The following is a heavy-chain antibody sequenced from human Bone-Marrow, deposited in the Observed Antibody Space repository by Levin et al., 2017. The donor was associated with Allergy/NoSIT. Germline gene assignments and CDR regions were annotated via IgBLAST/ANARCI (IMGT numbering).Heavy chain of an antibody. CDR1: GLTFSNFP. Sequence: PGGSLRLSCAASGLTFSNFPMSWVRQAPGKGLEWVAAINHSGLRTYYADSMKGRFTVSRDNSKNALYLQMNGLRADDTAVYYCAKGLTIFGGFDSWGQGTLVTVSS. D-gene: IGHD3-3*01. CDR2: INHSGLRT. V-gene: IGHV3-23*01. CDR3: AKGLTIFGGFDS. J-gene: IGHJ4*02.